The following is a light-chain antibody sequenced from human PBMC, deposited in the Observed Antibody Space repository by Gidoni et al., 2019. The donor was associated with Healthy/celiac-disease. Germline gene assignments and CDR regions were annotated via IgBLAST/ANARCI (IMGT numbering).Light chain of an antibody. CDR1: QSVSSN. J-gene: IGKJ1*01. CDR3: QQYNNWPWT. V-gene: IGKV3-15*01. Sequence: EVVMRQSPATLSVSPGERATLSSRASQSVSSNLAWYQQKPGQAPRLLIYGASTRATGIPARFSGSGSGTEFTLTISSLQSEDFAVYYCQQYNNWPWTFGQGTKVEIK. CDR2: GAS.